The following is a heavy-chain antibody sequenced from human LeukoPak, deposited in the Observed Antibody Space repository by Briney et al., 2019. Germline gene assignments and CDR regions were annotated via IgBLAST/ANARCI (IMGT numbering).Heavy chain of an antibody. J-gene: IGHJ4*02. Sequence: GASVKVSCKASGYTFTGYYIHWVRQAPAQGLEWMGWINPNSGGTNYAQKLQGRVTMTRDTSISTVYMELSSLRSDDTAVYYCARATLPRSDDYAFDYWGQGTLVTVSS. CDR1: GYTFTGYY. V-gene: IGHV1-2*02. CDR3: ARATLPRSDDYAFDY. D-gene: IGHD4-17*01. CDR2: INPNSGGT.